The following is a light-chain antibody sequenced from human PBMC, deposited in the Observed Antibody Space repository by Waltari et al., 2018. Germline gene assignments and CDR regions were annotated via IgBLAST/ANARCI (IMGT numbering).Light chain of an antibody. V-gene: IGLV7-46*01. CDR3: LLSYSGAWV. Sequence: QKPGQTPKTLIYDTNKRHSWTPPRFSGSLPGGTTALTLSGAQPEDGADYYCLLSYSGAWVFGGGTKLTVL. J-gene: IGLJ3*02. CDR2: DTN.